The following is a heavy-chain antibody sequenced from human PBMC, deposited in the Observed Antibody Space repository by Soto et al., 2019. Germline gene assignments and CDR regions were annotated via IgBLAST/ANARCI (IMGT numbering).Heavy chain of an antibody. J-gene: IGHJ4*02. D-gene: IGHD2-15*01. Sequence: EVRLVESGGGLVKPGGSVRLSCVASGFTFENAWMHWVRQAPGKGLEWLGGVKSRHDGGTTDYAAPVKGRVTISRDDSKNTAYLQINGLKTEDTGVYFCNTCWAEGGGRSRHVDFWGQGTLVTVSS. V-gene: IGHV3-15*07. CDR3: NTCWAEGGGRSRHVDF. CDR2: VKSRHDGGTT. CDR1: GFTFENAW.